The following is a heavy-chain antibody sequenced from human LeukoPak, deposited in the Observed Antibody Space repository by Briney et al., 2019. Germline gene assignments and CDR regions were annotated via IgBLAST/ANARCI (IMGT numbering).Heavy chain of an antibody. CDR1: GGSFSGYY. V-gene: IGHV4-34*01. CDR2: INHSGST. D-gene: IGHD2-2*03. CDR3: ARALGIVVVPAAILYWYFDL. Sequence: SETLSLTCAVYGGSFSGYYWSWIRRPPGKGLEWIGEINHSGSTNYNPSLKSRVTISVDTSKNQFSLKLSSVTAADTAVYYCARALGIVVVPAAILYWYFDLWGRGTLVTVSS. J-gene: IGHJ2*01.